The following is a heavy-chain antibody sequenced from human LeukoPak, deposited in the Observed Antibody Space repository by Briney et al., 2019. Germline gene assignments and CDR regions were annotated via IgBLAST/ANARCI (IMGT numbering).Heavy chain of an antibody. CDR1: GFTFSSYS. D-gene: IGHD6-13*01. CDR3: ARDRAAGTFDY. J-gene: IGHJ4*02. Sequence: GGSLRLSCAASGFTFSSYSMNWVRQAPGKGLDWVSYISSSSSTIYYADPVKARFTISRDNAKNSLYLQMNSLRAEDTAVYYCARDRAAGTFDYWGQGTLVTVSS. CDR2: ISSSSSTI. V-gene: IGHV3-48*01.